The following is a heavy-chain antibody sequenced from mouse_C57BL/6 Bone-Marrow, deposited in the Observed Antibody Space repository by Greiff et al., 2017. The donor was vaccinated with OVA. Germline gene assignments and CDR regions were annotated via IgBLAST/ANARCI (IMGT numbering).Heavy chain of an antibody. V-gene: IGHV12-3*01. CDR2: ITHSGET. CDR1: GFPITSGYY. J-gene: IGHJ1*03. Sequence: VQGVESGPGLVKPSQSLFLTCSITGFPITSGYYWIWIRQSPGKPLEWMGYITHSGETFYNPSLQSPISITRETSKNQFFLQLNSVTTEDTAMYYCAGDSRGYWYFDVWGTGTTVTVSS. CDR3: AGDSRGYWYFDV.